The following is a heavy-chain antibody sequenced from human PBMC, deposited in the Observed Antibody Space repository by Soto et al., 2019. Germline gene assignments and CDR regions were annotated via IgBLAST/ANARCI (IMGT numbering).Heavy chain of an antibody. CDR2: ISPSGST. V-gene: IGHV4-34*01. CDR1: SGPFSGYY. J-gene: IGHJ3*02. CDR3: AISYITNDAFDI. Sequence: QVQLQQWGAGLLKPSETLSLTCAVSSGPFSGYYWSWIRQSPGKGLEWIGEISPSGSTNYNPSLKSRVTISVDTSKNQFSLKVSSVTAADTAVYYCAISYITNDAFDIWGQGTLVTVSS. D-gene: IGHD1-1*01.